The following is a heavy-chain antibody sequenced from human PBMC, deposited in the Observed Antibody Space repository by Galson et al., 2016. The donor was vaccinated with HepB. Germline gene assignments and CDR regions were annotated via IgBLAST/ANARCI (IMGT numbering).Heavy chain of an antibody. CDR1: GGSINSGGYY. J-gene: IGHJ3*02. V-gene: IGHV4-31*11. CDR2: MYYSGSS. CDR3: ARGLGTYDGSLKDDAFVI. Sequence: TLSLTCAVSGGSINSGGYYWSWIRQFPGKGLEWIGYMYYSGSSYYSPSLKSRVSISVDTSTNQLALQLSSVAVADTAVYYCARGLGTYDGSLKDDAFVIWVQGTMVSVSP. D-gene: IGHD3-3*01.